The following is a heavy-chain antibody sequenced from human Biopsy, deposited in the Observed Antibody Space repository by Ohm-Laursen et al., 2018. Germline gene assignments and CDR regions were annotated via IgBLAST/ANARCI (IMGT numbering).Heavy chain of an antibody. CDR2: ISDDGRNK. J-gene: IGHJ2*01. D-gene: IGHD4/OR15-4a*01. Sequence: SLRLSCAASGFSFSSYGMHWVRQAPGKGPEGVAVISDDGRNKYYIDSVRGRFTISRDNSKNTLYLQLNSLRVEDTALYYCAKDRRTMRVWYFDLWGRGTLVTVSS. V-gene: IGHV3-33*03. CDR3: AKDRRTMRVWYFDL. CDR1: GFSFSSYG.